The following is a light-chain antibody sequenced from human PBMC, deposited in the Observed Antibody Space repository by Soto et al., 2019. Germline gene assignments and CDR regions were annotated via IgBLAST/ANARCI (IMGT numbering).Light chain of an antibody. CDR1: QDISNH. V-gene: IGKV1-33*01. Sequence: DIQMTQSPSSLPASVGDRVTITCQASQDISNHLTWYQQKPGKAPKVLISDASNLETGVPSRFRGGGSGTDFTLTISGLQPEDFATYFCQHSDSLPYTFGQGTKLEIK. J-gene: IGKJ2*01. CDR3: QHSDSLPYT. CDR2: DAS.